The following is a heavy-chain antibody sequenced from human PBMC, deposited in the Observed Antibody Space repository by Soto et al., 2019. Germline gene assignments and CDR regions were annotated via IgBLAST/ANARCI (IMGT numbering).Heavy chain of an antibody. V-gene: IGHV4-59*01. CDR3: AREPRDYYDSSGYYQKHYFDY. CDR1: GGSISSYY. CDR2: IYYSGST. Sequence: SETLSLTCTVSGGSISSYYWSWIRQPPGKGLEWIGYIYYSGSTNYNPSLKSRVTISVDTSKNQFSLKLSSVTAADTAVYYCAREPRDYYDSSGYYQKHYFDYWGQGTLVTVSS. D-gene: IGHD3-22*01. J-gene: IGHJ4*02.